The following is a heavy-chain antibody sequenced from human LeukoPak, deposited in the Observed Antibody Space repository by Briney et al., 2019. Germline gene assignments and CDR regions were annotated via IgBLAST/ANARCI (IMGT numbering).Heavy chain of an antibody. J-gene: IGHJ4*02. V-gene: IGHV6-1*01. D-gene: IGHD6-19*01. CDR1: GDSVSSNSAA. CDR2: TYYRSKWYN. Sequence: SQTLSLTCAISGDSVSSNSAAWNWIRQSPSRGLEWLGRTYYRSKWYNDYAVSVKSRITINPDTSKNQFSLQLNSVTPEDTAVYYCARGSWYSSGWYQSFDYWGQGTLVTVSS. CDR3: ARGSWYSSGWYQSFDY.